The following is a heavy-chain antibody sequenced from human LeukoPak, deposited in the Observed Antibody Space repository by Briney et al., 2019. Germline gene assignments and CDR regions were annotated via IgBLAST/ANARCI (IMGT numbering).Heavy chain of an antibody. V-gene: IGHV3-21*01. CDR2: ISSSSSYI. CDR3: ARDLFSSGYNYFDY. CDR1: GFTFSSYS. J-gene: IGHJ4*02. Sequence: GSLRLSCAASGFTFSSYSMNWVRQAPGKGLEWVSSISSSSSYIYYADSVKGRFTISRDNAKNSLYLQMNSLRAEDTAVYYCARDLFSSGYNYFDYWGQGTLVTVSS. D-gene: IGHD3-22*01.